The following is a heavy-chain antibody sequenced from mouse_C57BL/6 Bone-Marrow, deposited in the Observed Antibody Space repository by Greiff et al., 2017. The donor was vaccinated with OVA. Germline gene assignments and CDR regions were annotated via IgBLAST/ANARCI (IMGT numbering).Heavy chain of an antibody. CDR3: ARVFITTVVEDYAMDY. J-gene: IGHJ4*01. D-gene: IGHD1-1*01. V-gene: IGHV1-63*01. Sequence: VQLQQSGAELVRPGTSVKMSCKASGYTFTNYWIGWAKQRPGHGLEWIGDIYPGGGYTNYNEKFKGKATLTADKSSSTAYMQFSSLTSEDSAIYYCARVFITTVVEDYAMDYWGQGTSVTVSS. CDR2: IYPGGGYT. CDR1: GYTFTNYW.